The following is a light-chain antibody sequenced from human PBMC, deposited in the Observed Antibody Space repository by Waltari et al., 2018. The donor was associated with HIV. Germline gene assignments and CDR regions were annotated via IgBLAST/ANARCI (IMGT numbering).Light chain of an antibody. J-gene: IGLJ3*02. CDR2: FND. Sequence: QSVLTQPPSLSEVPRQRVTISCSGSSSNIGNNAVNWYQKVPGKAPKLLIYFNDLRPSGVSDRVSGSKSGTSSSLAISGLQSDDEADYYCAAWDDRLNGWVFGGGTKVTVL. CDR1: SSNIGNNA. V-gene: IGLV1-36*01. CDR3: AAWDDRLNGWV.